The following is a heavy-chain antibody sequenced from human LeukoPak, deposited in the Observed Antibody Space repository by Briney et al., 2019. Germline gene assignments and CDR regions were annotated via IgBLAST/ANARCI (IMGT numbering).Heavy chain of an antibody. CDR2: ISSSSSTI. Sequence: AGGSLRLSCAASGFTFSSYSVNWVRQAPGKGLEWVSYISSSSSTIYYADSVKGRFTISRDNAKNSLYLQMNSLRDEDTAVYYCARDPLYGSGSRAAYYFDYWGQGTLVTVSS. J-gene: IGHJ4*02. V-gene: IGHV3-48*02. CDR1: GFTFSSYS. D-gene: IGHD3-10*01. CDR3: ARDPLYGSGSRAAYYFDY.